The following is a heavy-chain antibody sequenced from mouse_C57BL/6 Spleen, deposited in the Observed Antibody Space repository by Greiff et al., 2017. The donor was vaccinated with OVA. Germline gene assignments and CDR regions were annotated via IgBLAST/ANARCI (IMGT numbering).Heavy chain of an antibody. Sequence: QVQLKESGPGLVQPSQSLSITCTVSGFSLTSYGVHWVRQSPGKGLEWLGVIWSGGSTGYNAAFISSLGISKDNSKSQVFFKMNSLQADDTAIYYCARRGGYNGIAYWGQGTLVTVSA. V-gene: IGHV2-2*01. CDR2: IWSGGST. CDR1: GFSLTSYG. D-gene: IGHD2-2*01. J-gene: IGHJ3*01. CDR3: ARRGGYNGIAY.